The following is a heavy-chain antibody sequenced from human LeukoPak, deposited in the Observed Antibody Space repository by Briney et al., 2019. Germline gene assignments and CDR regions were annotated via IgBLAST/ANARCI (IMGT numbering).Heavy chain of an antibody. Sequence: ASVKVSCKASGGTFSSYAISWVRQAPGQGLEWMGGIIPIFGTANYAQKFQGRVTITTDESTSTAYMELSSLRSEDTAVYYCAREGLHSSGWLATGFDPWGQGTLVTVSS. D-gene: IGHD6-19*01. CDR3: AREGLHSSGWLATGFDP. J-gene: IGHJ5*02. V-gene: IGHV1-69*05. CDR2: IIPIFGTA. CDR1: GGTFSSYA.